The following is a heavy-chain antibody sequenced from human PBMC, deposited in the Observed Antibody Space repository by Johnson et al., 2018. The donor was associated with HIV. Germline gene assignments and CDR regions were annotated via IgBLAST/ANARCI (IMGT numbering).Heavy chain of an antibody. D-gene: IGHD3-22*01. CDR2: IKWSGGST. CDR1: GFTFDDYG. Sequence: VQLVESGGGVVRPGGSLRLSCAASGFTFDDYGMSWVRQGPGKRLEWVSGIKWSGGSTGYADSVKGRFTISRDNSKNTLYLHMNSLRVEDTAVYYCAKANYYVYAFDIWGPGTMVTVSS. J-gene: IGHJ3*02. CDR3: AKANYYVYAFDI. V-gene: IGHV3-20*04.